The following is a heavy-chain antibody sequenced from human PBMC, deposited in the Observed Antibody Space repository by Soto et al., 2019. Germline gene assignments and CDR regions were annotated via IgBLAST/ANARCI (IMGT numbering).Heavy chain of an antibody. D-gene: IGHD4-17*01. J-gene: IGHJ4*02. CDR2: VYYTGTT. Sequence: TLSLTCTVSGGSIGSYHWSWVRQPPGKGLEWIASVYYTGTTNYNPSLGSRVTISIDAPENQISLKLTSVTAADTAFYYCARDTVLTGMFDFWGQGTLVTVSS. V-gene: IGHV4-59*01. CDR1: GGSIGSYH. CDR3: ARDTVLTGMFDF.